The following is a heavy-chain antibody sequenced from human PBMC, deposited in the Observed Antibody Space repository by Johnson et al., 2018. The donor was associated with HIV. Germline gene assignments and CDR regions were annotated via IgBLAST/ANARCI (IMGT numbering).Heavy chain of an antibody. J-gene: IGHJ3*02. Sequence: VQLVESGGGLVKPGGSLILSCAASGFTFSDYYMSWIRQAPGKGLEWVSGISVDGYIKYYADSVKGRFTISRDNSDNFLYLYMNRLRTDDTAVYYCVRGWHTSGRCDVFDIWGQGTTVIVSS. CDR2: ISVDGYIK. V-gene: IGHV3-30*03. CDR1: GFTFSDYY. CDR3: VRGWHTSGRCDVFDI. D-gene: IGHD6-19*01.